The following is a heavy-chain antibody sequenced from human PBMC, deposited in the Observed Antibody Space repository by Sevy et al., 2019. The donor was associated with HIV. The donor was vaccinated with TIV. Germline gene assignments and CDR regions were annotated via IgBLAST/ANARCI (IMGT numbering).Heavy chain of an antibody. J-gene: IGHJ3*02. CDR1: GFTFSNHA. D-gene: IGHD2-8*02. CDR2: IRYDGSNE. CDR3: AKDRKVLLVVYAIPFDVFDI. Sequence: GGSLRLSCAASGFTFSNHAMHWVRQAPGKGLEWVAFIRYDGSNEYYADSVKGRFTISRDNSKNTLYLPMNSLRPEDTAVYYCAKDRKVLLVVYAIPFDVFDIWGQGTMVTVSS. V-gene: IGHV3-30*02.